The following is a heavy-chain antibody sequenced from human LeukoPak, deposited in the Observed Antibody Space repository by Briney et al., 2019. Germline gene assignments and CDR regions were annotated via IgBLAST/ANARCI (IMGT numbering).Heavy chain of an antibody. D-gene: IGHD6-19*01. CDR3: ARGGSDWYNGDY. J-gene: IGHJ4*02. V-gene: IGHV3-30-3*01. CDR1: GFTFSSYV. CDR2: ISNDGSSK. Sequence: GGSLRLSCAASGFTFSSYVMHWVRQAPGKGLEWVALISNDGSSKYYADSVKGRFTISRDNSKNTLYLQMSSLRTGDTAVYYSARGGSDWYNGDYWGQGTLVTVSS.